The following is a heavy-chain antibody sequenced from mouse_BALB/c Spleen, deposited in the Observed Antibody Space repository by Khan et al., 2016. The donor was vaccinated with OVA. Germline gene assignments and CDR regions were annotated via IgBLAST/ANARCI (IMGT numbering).Heavy chain of an antibody. CDR2: IYPGSGNT. CDR3: ARSGIGSFAY. D-gene: IGHD2-2*01. CDR1: GYTFTDYY. J-gene: IGHJ3*01. Sequence: VQLQESGAELARPGASVKLSCKASGYTFTDYYINWVKQRTGQGLEWIGEIYPGSGNTYYNEKFKDKATLTADKSSSTAFMQLNSLTSGDSSVYFCARSGIGSFAYWGQGTLVTVSA. V-gene: IGHV1-77*01.